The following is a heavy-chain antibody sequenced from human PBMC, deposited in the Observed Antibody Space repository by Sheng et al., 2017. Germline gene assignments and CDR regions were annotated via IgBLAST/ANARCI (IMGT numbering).Heavy chain of an antibody. V-gene: IGHV1-69*05. CDR2: IIPIFGTA. CDR3: ARGRYCSGGSCYSLYYYMDV. CDR1: GGTFSSYA. Sequence: QVQLVQSGAEVKKPGSSVKVSCKASGGTFSSYAISWVRQAPGQGLEWMGGIIPIFGTANYAQKFQGRVTITTDESTSTAYMELSSLRSEDTAVYYCARGRYCSGGSCYSLYYYMDVWGKGTTVTVSS. J-gene: IGHJ6*03. D-gene: IGHD2-15*01.